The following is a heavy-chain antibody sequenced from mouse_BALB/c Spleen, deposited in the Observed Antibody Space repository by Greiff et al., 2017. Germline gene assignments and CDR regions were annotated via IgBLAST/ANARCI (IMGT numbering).Heavy chain of an antibody. V-gene: IGHV1S29*02. CDR1: GYTFTDYN. J-gene: IGHJ1*01. Sequence: VQLQQSGPELVKPGASVKISCKASGYTFTDYNMHWVKQSHGKSLEWIGYIYPYNGGTGYNQKFKSKATLTVDNSSSTAYMELRSLTSEDSAVYYCARSLYYGYDGYFDVWGAGTTVTVSS. D-gene: IGHD2-2*01. CDR3: ARSLYYGYDGYFDV. CDR2: IYPYNGGT.